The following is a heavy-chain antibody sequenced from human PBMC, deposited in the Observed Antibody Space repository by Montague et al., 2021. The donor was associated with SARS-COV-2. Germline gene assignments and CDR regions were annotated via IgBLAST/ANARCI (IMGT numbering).Heavy chain of an antibody. CDR2: IHYSERP. D-gene: IGHD3-9*01. Sequence: SETLSLTCSVSGGTLSSTSFYWGWIRQPPGRGLEWIGTIHYSERPYYNPSLQSRVTISADRSKNRFSLNLVSVTASDTAVYYCARHGPYYEISTGYFRPYYFDHWGQGSLVTVAS. CDR3: ARHGPYYEISTGYFRPYYFDH. V-gene: IGHV4-39*01. CDR1: GGTLSSTSFY. J-gene: IGHJ4*02.